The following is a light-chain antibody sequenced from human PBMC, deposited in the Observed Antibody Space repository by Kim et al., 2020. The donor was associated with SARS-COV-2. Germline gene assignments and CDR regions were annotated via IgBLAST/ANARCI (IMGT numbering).Light chain of an antibody. Sequence: QLVLTQSPSASASLGASVKLTCTLSSGHSSYAIAWHQQQPEKGPRYLMKLNSDGSHSKGDGIPDRFSGSSSGAERYLTISSLQSEDEADYYFQTWGTGIGFGGGTQLTVL. V-gene: IGLV4-69*01. CDR1: SGHSSYA. J-gene: IGLJ3*02. CDR2: LNSDGSH. CDR3: QTWGTGIG.